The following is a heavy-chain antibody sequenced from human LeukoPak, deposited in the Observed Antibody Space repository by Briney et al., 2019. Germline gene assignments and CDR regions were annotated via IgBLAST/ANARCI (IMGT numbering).Heavy chain of an antibody. CDR1: GGTFSSYA. Sequence: GASVKVSCKASGGTFSSYAISWVRQAPGQGLEWMGGIIPIFGTANYAQKFQGRVTITADKSTSTAYMELSSLRSEDTAVYYCVRSRTFRYDSSLIPDYWGQGTLVTVSS. J-gene: IGHJ4*02. V-gene: IGHV1-69*06. CDR2: IIPIFGTA. D-gene: IGHD3-22*01. CDR3: VRSRTFRYDSSLIPDY.